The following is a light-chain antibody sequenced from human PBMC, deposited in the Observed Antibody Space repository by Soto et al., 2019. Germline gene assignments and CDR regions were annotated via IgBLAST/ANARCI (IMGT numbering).Light chain of an antibody. V-gene: IGKV2-30*01. J-gene: IGKJ5*01. CDR3: MQGTHWPPIT. Sequence: DVVLTQSPLSLPVTLGQPASISCRSTQSLVYSDGNIYLNWFQQRPGQSPRRLIYKVSNRDSGVPDRFSGSGSGTDLTLKISRVEAEDVGVDYCMQGTHWPPITFGQGTRLEIK. CDR2: KVS. CDR1: QSLVYSDGNIY.